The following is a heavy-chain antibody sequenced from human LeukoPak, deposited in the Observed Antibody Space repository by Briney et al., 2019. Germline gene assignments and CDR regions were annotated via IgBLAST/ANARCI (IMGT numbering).Heavy chain of an antibody. J-gene: IGHJ4*02. CDR3: ARAEYSSGWPYYFDY. D-gene: IGHD6-19*01. CDR1: GGSISSYY. Sequence: PSETLSLTCTVSGGSISSYYWSWIRQPPGKGLEWIGYIYYSGSTNYNPSPKSRVTISVDTSKNQFSLKLSSVTAADTAVYYCARAEYSSGWPYYFDYWGQGTLVTVSS. CDR2: IYYSGST. V-gene: IGHV4-59*01.